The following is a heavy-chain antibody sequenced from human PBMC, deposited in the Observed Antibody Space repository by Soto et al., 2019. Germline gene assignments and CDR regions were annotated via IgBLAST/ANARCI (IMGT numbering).Heavy chain of an antibody. Sequence: QVQLVESGGGVVQPGRSLRLSCAASGFTFSSHAMHWVRQAPGTGLERVGVISYDGSDNYYAVSVKGRFTISRDNSTNTLYLQMNSLRVEDTAAYYCARPRNIVIWFGELPDVWGQGTTVIVS. V-gene: IGHV3-30-3*01. CDR1: GFTFSSHA. CDR2: ISYDGSDN. D-gene: IGHD3-10*01. CDR3: ARPRNIVIWFGELPDV. J-gene: IGHJ6*02.